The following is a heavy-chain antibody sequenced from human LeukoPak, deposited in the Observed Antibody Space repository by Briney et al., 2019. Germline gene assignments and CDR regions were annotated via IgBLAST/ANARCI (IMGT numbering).Heavy chain of an antibody. CDR1: GGSISSSSYY. CDR3: ARSVYDILTGYYPYGMDV. Sequence: PSETLSLTCTVSGGSISSSSYYWGWIRQPPGKGLEWIGSIYYSGSTYYNPSLKSRVTISEDTSKSQFSLKLSSVTAADTAVYYCARSVYDILTGYYPYGMDVWGQGTTVTVSS. J-gene: IGHJ6*02. CDR2: IYYSGST. D-gene: IGHD3-9*01. V-gene: IGHV4-39*01.